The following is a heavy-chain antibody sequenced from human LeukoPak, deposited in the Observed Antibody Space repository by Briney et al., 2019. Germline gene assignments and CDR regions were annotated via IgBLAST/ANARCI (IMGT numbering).Heavy chain of an antibody. Sequence: SETLSLTCAAYGGSLSGYYWSWVRQPPGKGLEWIGEINHSGSANYNPSLKRPATISVDTSKNQFSLKLLSVTAADTAVYYCARRGYGSGSKGRYNWFDPWGQGTLVTVSS. D-gene: IGHD3-10*01. J-gene: IGHJ5*02. CDR2: INHSGSA. CDR1: GGSLSGYY. CDR3: ARRGYGSGSKGRYNWFDP. V-gene: IGHV4-34*01.